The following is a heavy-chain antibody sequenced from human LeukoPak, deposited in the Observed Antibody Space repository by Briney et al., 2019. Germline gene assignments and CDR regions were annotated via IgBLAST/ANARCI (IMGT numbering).Heavy chain of an antibody. V-gene: IGHV3-74*01. CDR3: ARPLPFYYDSSGYYVS. CDR2: IDSHGSST. J-gene: IGHJ4*02. CDR1: GFTFSSYW. Sequence: GGSLRLSCAASGFTFSSYWMHWVRQAPGKGLVWVSRIDSHGSSTSYADSVKGRFAISRDNAKNTLYLQMNSLRAEDTAVYYCARPLPFYYDSSGYYVSWGQGTLVTVFS. D-gene: IGHD3-22*01.